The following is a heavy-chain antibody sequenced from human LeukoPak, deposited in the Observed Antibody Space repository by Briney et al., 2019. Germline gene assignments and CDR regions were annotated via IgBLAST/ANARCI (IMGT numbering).Heavy chain of an antibody. D-gene: IGHD1-7*01. J-gene: IGHJ1*01. CDR3: ANVEWNSEYFQH. CDR1: GFTFSSYA. Sequence: PGGSLRLSCAASGFTFSSYAMSWVRQAPGKGLEWVSAINGGGGSTYYADSVKGRFTISRDKSKNTLYLQMNSLRAEDTAVYYCANVEWNSEYFQHWGQGTLVTVSS. CDR2: INGGGGST. V-gene: IGHV3-23*01.